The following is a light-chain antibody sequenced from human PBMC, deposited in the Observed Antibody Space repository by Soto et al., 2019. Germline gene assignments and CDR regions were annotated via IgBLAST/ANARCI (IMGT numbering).Light chain of an antibody. V-gene: IGKV3-20*01. J-gene: IGKJ1*01. CDR2: GAS. Sequence: EIVLTQSPGTLSLSPGERATLSCRASLSVTSSYLAWYQQKPGQAPRLLIYGASSRATGIPDRFSGSGSGTDFTLTISRLEPEDFAVYYCQQYGNSPWTFGQGTKVEIK. CDR1: LSVTSSY. CDR3: QQYGNSPWT.